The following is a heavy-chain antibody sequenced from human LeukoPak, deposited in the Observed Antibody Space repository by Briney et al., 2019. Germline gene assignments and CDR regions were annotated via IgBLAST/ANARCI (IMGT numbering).Heavy chain of an antibody. D-gene: IGHD6-13*01. CDR2: IYYSGST. J-gene: IGHJ5*02. CDR3: ARDRIAAADDWFDP. V-gene: IGHV4-59*01. CDR1: GFTFSSYA. Sequence: GSLRLSCAASGFTFSSYAMSWVRQAPGKGLEWIGYIYYSGSTNYNPSLKSRVTISVDTSKNQFSLKLSSVTAADTAVYYCARDRIAAADDWFDPWGQGTLVTVSS.